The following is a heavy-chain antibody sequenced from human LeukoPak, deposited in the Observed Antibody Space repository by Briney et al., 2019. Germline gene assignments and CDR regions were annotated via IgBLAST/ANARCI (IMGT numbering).Heavy chain of an antibody. CDR1: GYTITGYY. CDR3: ARTGYNSHDAFDI. CDR2: INPNSGDT. D-gene: IGHD3-22*01. J-gene: IGHJ3*02. V-gene: IGHV1-2*02. Sequence: GASVKVSCKPSGYTITGYYMHWVRQAPGQGLEWMGWINPNSGDTNYAQKLQGRVTVTTDTSTSTAYMELRSLRSDDTAVYYCARTGYNSHDAFDIWGQGTMVTVSS.